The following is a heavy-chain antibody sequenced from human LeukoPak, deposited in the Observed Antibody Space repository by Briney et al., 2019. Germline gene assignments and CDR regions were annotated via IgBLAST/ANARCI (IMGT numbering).Heavy chain of an antibody. D-gene: IGHD3-3*01. J-gene: IGHJ6*03. V-gene: IGHV1-69*05. CDR2: IIPICGTA. CDR3: ARVYLDDFYYYYYMDV. Sequence: ASVKVSCKACGGTFSSYAISWERQAPGQGLEWMGGIIPICGTANYAQKFQGRVTITTDESTSTAYMELSSLRSEDTAVYYCARVYLDDFYYYYYMDVWGKGTTVTVSS. CDR1: GGTFSSYA.